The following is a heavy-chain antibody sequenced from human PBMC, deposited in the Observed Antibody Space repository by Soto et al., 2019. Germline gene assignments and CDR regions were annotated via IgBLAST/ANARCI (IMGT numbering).Heavy chain of an antibody. D-gene: IGHD3-16*02. CDR1: ADPLTSYY. CDR2: INPNGGSP. CDR3: ARSSGGVFGLIMEGANWLAP. Sequence: ASVKVSCKAPADPLTSYYIHWVRQAPGHGLEWMGIINPNGGSPRFAQTFQGRITMTTDTSTSTVYMELRSLISEDTAVYYCARSSGGVFGLIMEGANWLAPWGQVSLVTVSS. V-gene: IGHV1-46*01. J-gene: IGHJ5*02.